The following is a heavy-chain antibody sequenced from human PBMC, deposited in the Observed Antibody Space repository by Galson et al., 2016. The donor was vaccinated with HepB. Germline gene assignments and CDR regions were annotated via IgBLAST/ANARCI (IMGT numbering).Heavy chain of an antibody. CDR1: GASIATGGSY. J-gene: IGHJ4*02. D-gene: IGHD3-10*01. CDR2: IHHSGTT. CDR3: AKTSFNYQGSGSYLFDH. Sequence: TLSLTCNVSGASIATGGSYWSWIRHFPGKGLDWLGYIHHSGTTYYSPSLKSRLTLAVDTSQNQFSLQLTSVTAADTAVYFCAKTSFNYQGSGSYLFDHWGQGTPVAVSS. V-gene: IGHV4-31*03.